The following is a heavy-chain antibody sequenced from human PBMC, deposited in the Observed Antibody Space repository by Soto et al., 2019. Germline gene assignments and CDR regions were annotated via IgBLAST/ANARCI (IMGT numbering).Heavy chain of an antibody. CDR3: ARGEPIGGPYYYYGMDV. V-gene: IGHV1-3*01. Sequence: GASVKVSCKASGYTFTSYAMHWVRQAPGQRLEWMGWINAGNGNTKYSRKFQGRVTITRDTSASTAYMELSSLRSEDTAVYYCARGEPIGGPYYYYGMDVWGRGTTVTVSS. CDR1: GYTFTSYA. CDR2: INAGNGNT. J-gene: IGHJ6*02. D-gene: IGHD2-15*01.